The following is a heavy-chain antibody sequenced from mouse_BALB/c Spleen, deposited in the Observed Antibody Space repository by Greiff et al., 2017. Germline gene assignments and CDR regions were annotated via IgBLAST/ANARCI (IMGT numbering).Heavy chain of an antibody. D-gene: IGHD2-1*01. CDR2: IDPETGGT. CDR1: GYTFTDYE. J-gene: IGHJ2*01. V-gene: IGHV1-15*01. Sequence: VKLQESGAELVRPGASVTLSCKASGYTFTDYEMHWVKQTPVHGLEWIGAIDPETGGTAYNQKFKGKATLTADKSSSTAYMELRSLTSEDSAVYYGTRSIYYGNLDYWGQGTTLTVSS. CDR3: TRSIYYGNLDY.